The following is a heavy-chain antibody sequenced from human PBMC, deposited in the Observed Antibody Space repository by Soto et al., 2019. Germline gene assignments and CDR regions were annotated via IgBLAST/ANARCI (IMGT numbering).Heavy chain of an antibody. CDR3: AKDRGIIVKAGDAFDV. V-gene: IGHV3-23*01. CDR2: ISDSGDRT. Sequence: EVQLMESGGGLVQPGGSLRLSCASSGFTLSMSAVNWVRQAPGQGLEWVSYISDSGDRTYYADSVKGRFTISRDRSKNTVSVQMDSLRAEDTAVYYWAKDRGIIVKAGDAFDVWGQGTKVTVSS. CDR1: GFTLSMSA. D-gene: IGHD3-16*02. J-gene: IGHJ3*01.